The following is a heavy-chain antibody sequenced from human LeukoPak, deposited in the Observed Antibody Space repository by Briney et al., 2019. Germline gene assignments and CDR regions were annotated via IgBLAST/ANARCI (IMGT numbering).Heavy chain of an antibody. CDR2: IRYDGSNK. J-gene: IGHJ6*03. CDR1: GFTFSSYG. V-gene: IGHV3-30*02. Sequence: PGGSLRLSCAASGFTFSSYGMHWVRQAPGKGLEWVAFIRYDGSNKYYADSVKGRFTISRDNSKNTLYLQMNSLRAEDTAVYYCAKDRVRITMVRGVIITPEDYYYYMDVWGKGTTVTISS. CDR3: AKDRVRITMVRGVIITPEDYYYYMDV. D-gene: IGHD3-10*01.